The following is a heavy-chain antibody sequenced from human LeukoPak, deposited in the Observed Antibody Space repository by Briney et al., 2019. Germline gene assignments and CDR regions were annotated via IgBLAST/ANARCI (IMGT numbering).Heavy chain of an antibody. D-gene: IGHD6-13*01. CDR3: GGAAAGDVYHYGMDV. J-gene: IGHJ6*02. CDR1: GFTFSSYW. V-gene: IGHV3-7*03. CDR2: IKQDGSEK. Sequence: GGSLRLSYAASGFTFSSYWMSWVRQAPGKGLEWVANIKQDGSEKYYVDSVKGRFTISRDNAKNSLYLQMNSLRAEDTAVYYCGGAAAGDVYHYGMDVWGQGTTVTVSS.